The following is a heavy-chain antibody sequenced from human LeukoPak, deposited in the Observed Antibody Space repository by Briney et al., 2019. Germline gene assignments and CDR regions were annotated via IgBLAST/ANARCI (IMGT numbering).Heavy chain of an antibody. J-gene: IGHJ4*02. D-gene: IGHD3-3*01. V-gene: IGHV4-39*01. CDR2: ISYTGNT. CDR1: GGSINNSFYY. CDR3: ARRYLAWLSYYFDS. Sequence: SETVSLTCTVSGGSINNSFYYWGWVRQPPGKGLVWIGSISYTGNTYYHPSLKSRVTISVDTSKNQFSLKLTSVTAADTAVYYCARRYLAWLSYYFDSWGQGALVTVSS.